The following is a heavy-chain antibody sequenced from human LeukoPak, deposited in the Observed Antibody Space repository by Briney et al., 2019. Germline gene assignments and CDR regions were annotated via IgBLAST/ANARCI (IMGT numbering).Heavy chain of an antibody. D-gene: IGHD3-3*01. V-gene: IGHV4-34*01. Sequence: SETLSLTCAVYGGSFSGYYWSWIRQPPGKGLEWIGEINHSGSTNYNPSLKSRVTISVDTSKNQFSLKLSSVTAADTAVYYCARVAHYDFWSGYYYGRGYFDYWGQGTLVTVSS. CDR3: ARVAHYDFWSGYYYGRGYFDY. CDR2: INHSGST. J-gene: IGHJ4*02. CDR1: GGSFSGYY.